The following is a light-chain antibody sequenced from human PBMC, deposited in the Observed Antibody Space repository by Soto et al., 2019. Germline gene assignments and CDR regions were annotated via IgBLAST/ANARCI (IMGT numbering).Light chain of an antibody. V-gene: IGKV1-12*01. CDR3: QQTHSLPLS. Sequence: IQMTQSPSSVSASVGDRVTMTCRASQGVGGWLAWYQQKPGKVPKLLIYATSSFHSGVPSRFSGSGSGTDFPLSISSLQPEDFATYYWQQTHSLPLSFGPGTKGDIK. CDR1: QGVGGW. J-gene: IGKJ3*01. CDR2: ATS.